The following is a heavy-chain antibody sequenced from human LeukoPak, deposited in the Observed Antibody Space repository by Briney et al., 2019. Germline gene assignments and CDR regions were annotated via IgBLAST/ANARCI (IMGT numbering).Heavy chain of an antibody. CDR1: GFTFSSYW. D-gene: IGHD6-13*01. CDR3: ARVGYSSSWPFDP. J-gene: IGHJ5*02. CDR2: IKQDGSEK. V-gene: IGHV3-7*01. Sequence: GGSLRLSCAASGFTFSSYWMSWVRQAPGKGLEWVANIKQDGSEKYYVDSVKGRFTISRDNAKNSLYLQMNSLRAEDTAVYYCARVGYSSSWPFDPWGQGTLVTVSS.